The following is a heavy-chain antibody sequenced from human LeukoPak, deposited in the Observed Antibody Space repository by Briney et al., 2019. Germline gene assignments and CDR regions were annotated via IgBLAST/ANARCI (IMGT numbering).Heavy chain of an antibody. V-gene: IGHV3-33*01. CDR1: GFTFSSYG. CDR3: ARDSTVAAGDY. J-gene: IGHJ4*02. Sequence: GGSLRLSCAASGFTFSSYGMHWVRQAPGKGLEWVAVIWYDGSNKYYADSVKGQFTISRDNSKNTLYLQMNSLRAEDTAVYYCARDSTVAAGDYWGQGTLVTVSS. D-gene: IGHD6-13*01. CDR2: IWYDGSNK.